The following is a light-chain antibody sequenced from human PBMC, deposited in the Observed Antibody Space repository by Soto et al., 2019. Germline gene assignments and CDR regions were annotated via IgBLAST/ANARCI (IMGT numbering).Light chain of an antibody. CDR2: NNN. V-gene: IGLV1-44*01. CDR3: AAWDDSLNGHVV. CDR1: NSNIGTNT. Sequence: QSVLTQSPSTSGTPGQRVSLSCSGSNSNIGTNTVNWYQQLPRAAPKLLIYNNNQRPSGVPDRFSGSKSGTSASLAISGLQSEDEADYYCAAWDDSLNGHVVFGGGTKLTVL. J-gene: IGLJ2*01.